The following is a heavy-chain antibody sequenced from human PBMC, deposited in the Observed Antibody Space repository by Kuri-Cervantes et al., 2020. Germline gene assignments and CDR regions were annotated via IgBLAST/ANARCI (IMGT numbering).Heavy chain of an antibody. CDR1: GFTFSSYS. CDR2: ISSSSSTI. D-gene: IGHD2-2*02. V-gene: IGHV3-48*01. Sequence: ETLSLTCAASGFTFSSYSMNWVRQAPGKGLEWVSYISSSSSTIYYADSVKGRFTISRDNSKNTLYLQMNSLRAEDTALYYCAKDTGCSSTSCYTSRYYGMDVWGQGTTVTVSS. J-gene: IGHJ6*02. CDR3: AKDTGCSSTSCYTSRYYGMDV.